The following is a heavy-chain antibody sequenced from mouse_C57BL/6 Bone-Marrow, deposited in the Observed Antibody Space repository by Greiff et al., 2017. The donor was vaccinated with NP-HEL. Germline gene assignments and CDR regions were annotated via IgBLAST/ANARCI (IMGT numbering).Heavy chain of an antibody. V-gene: IGHV10-3*01. CDR3: VRDRGGKEGMDY. J-gene: IGHJ4*01. CDR1: GFTFNTYA. D-gene: IGHD1-1*02. Sequence: EVHLVESGGGLVQPKGSLKLSCAASGFTFNTYAMHWVRQAPGKGLEWVARIRSKSSNYATYYADSVKDRFTISRDDSQSMRYLQMNNLKTEDTAMYYCVRDRGGKEGMDYWGQGTSVTVSS. CDR2: IRSKSSNYAT.